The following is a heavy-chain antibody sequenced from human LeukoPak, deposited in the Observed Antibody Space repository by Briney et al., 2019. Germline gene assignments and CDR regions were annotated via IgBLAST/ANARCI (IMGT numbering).Heavy chain of an antibody. Sequence: ASVKVSCKTSGYTFTSYGISWMRQAPGQGLEWMGWISTYNGNTNYAQNLQGRVTMTTDTSTSTAYMELRSLRSDDTAVYYCARDKNWDLEYWGQGTPVTVSS. CDR3: ARDKNWDLEY. CDR1: GYTFTSYG. V-gene: IGHV1-18*01. D-gene: IGHD7-27*01. CDR2: ISTYNGNT. J-gene: IGHJ4*02.